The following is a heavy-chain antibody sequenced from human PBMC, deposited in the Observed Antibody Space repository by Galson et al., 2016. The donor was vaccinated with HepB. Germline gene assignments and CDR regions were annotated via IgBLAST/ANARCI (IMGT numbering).Heavy chain of an antibody. Sequence: SLRLSCAASGFTFDDYAMYWVRHVPGKGLEWVSGISWNGASIGYADSVKGRFTISRDDAKNSLYLQMNSLRPEDTAFYYCAKGGGDYTIYYFDYWGQGALVTVSS. D-gene: IGHD4-17*01. CDR1: GFTFDDYA. J-gene: IGHJ4*02. V-gene: IGHV3-9*01. CDR2: ISWNGASI. CDR3: AKGGGDYTIYYFDY.